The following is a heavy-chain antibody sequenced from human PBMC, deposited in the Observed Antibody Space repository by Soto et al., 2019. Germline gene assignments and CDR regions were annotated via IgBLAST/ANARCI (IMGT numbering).Heavy chain of an antibody. J-gene: IGHJ3*02. V-gene: IGHV5-51*01. CDR2: IYPGDSDT. D-gene: IGHD6-19*01. CDR3: ARQMSGWHDAFDI. CDR1: GYSFTSYW. Sequence: PGEFLKISCKGSGYSFTSYWIGWVRQMPGKGLEWMGIIYPGDSDTRYSPSFQGQVTISADKSISTAYLQWSSLKASDTAMYYCARQMSGWHDAFDIWGQGTMVTVSS.